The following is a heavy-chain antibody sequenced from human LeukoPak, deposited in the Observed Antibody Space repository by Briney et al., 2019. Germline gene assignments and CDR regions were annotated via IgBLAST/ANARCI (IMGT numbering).Heavy chain of an antibody. CDR1: GFTFSNFD. J-gene: IGHJ4*02. CDR2: ISPSGGST. D-gene: IGHD6-25*01. CDR3: AKDLDGF. Sequence: GGSLRLSCAASGFTFSNFDMSWVRQAPGKGLEWVSSISPSGGSTYYAGSVKGRLTISRDNSKNTLSLQMNSLRAEDTAVYYCAKDLDGFWGQGTLVTVSS. V-gene: IGHV3-23*01.